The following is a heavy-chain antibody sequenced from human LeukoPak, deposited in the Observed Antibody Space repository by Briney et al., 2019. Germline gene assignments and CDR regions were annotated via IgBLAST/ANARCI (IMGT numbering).Heavy chain of an antibody. CDR1: GFSFSSYS. CDR3: VSSTVTRYYFDY. J-gene: IGHJ4*02. CDR2: ISSGSGYI. V-gene: IGHV3-21*01. Sequence: GGSLRLSCAASGFSFSSYSMNWVRQAPGKGLEWVSSISSGSGYIYYADSVKGRFTISRDNSKNSLYLQMNSLRAEDTAVSYCVSSTVTRYYFDYWGQGTLVTVSS. D-gene: IGHD4-17*01.